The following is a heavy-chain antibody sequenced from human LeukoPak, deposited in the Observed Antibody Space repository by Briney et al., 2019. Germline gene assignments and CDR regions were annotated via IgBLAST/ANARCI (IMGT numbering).Heavy chain of an antibody. D-gene: IGHD3-22*01. J-gene: IGHJ5*02. Sequence: GPLRLSCAASGFTFSTYSMNWVRQAPGKGLEWIGSIYYSGGAYYNPSLKSRVTVSVDTSKNQVSLKLSSVTAADTAVYFCARGSYFYDSSGSSWFDPWGQGTLVTGPS. CDR1: GFTFSTYSMN. CDR2: IYYSGGA. CDR3: ARGSYFYDSSGSSWFDP. V-gene: IGHV4-39*01.